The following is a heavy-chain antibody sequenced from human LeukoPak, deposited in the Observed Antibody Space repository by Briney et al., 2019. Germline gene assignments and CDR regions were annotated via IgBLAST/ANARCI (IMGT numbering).Heavy chain of an antibody. J-gene: IGHJ4*02. CDR1: GGSISSSSYY. Sequence: PSETLSLTCTVSGGSISSSSYYWGWIRQPPGKGLEWIGSIYYSGSTYYNPSLKSRVTISVDTSKNQFSLKLSSVTAADTAVYYCARSITMIVVVPSIWGQGTLVTVSS. CDR3: ARSITMIVVVPSI. CDR2: IYYSGST. V-gene: IGHV4-39*07. D-gene: IGHD3-22*01.